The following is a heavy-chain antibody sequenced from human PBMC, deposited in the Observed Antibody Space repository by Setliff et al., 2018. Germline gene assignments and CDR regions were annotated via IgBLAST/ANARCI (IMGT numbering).Heavy chain of an antibody. V-gene: IGHV4-30-4*08. D-gene: IGHD4-17*01. Sequence: TLSLTCPVSGVSTSSGDYYWSWIRQPPGKGLEWIGYIYNSGSTYYNPSLKSRVSISLDTSNNQFSLKVNSVTAADTAVYYCARANGDFVSHSFDYWGQGTLVTVSS. CDR3: ARANGDFVSHSFDY. J-gene: IGHJ4*02. CDR1: GVSTSSGDYY. CDR2: IYNSGST.